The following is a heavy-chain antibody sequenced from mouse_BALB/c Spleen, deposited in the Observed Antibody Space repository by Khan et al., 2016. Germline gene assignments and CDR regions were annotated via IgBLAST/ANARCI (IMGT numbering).Heavy chain of an antibody. D-gene: IGHD2-3*01. Sequence: QLQESAAELARPGASVKMSCKASGYTFTPYTIHWVKQRPGQGLEWIGYINPSSGYTEYNQKFKDKSTLTTDKSSNTAYIQLSSLTSDDSAVYYCARGGFDGYSAWFAYWGQGTLVTVSA. CDR3: ARGGFDGYSAWFAY. CDR1: GYTFTPYT. CDR2: INPSSGYT. V-gene: IGHV1-4*02. J-gene: IGHJ3*01.